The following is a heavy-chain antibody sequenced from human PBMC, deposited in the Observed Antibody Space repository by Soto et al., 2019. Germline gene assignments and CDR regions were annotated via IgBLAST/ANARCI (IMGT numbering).Heavy chain of an antibody. CDR3: ARDSSGVGHSMDV. J-gene: IGHJ6*02. CDR2: IYSGGST. Sequence: PGGSLRLSCAASGFIVGSNYMSWVRQAPGKGLEWVSVIYSGGSTYYADSVKGRFTISRDNSKNTLYLQMNSLRAEDTAAYYCARDSSGVGHSMDVWGQGTTVTVSS. CDR1: GFIVGSNY. V-gene: IGHV3-66*01. D-gene: IGHD2-15*01.